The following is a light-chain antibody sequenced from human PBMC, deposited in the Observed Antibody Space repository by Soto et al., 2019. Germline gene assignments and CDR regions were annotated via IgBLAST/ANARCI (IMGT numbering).Light chain of an antibody. CDR2: AAS. V-gene: IGKV1-39*01. CDR3: QQSYSTPFT. CDR1: QSISSY. J-gene: IGKJ4*01. Sequence: DIKMTQSPSSLSASVGDRVTITCRASQSISSYLNWYQQKPGKAPKLLIYAASSLQSGVPSRFSGSGSGTDFTLTISSLQPEDFATYYCQQSYSTPFTFGGGTKADI.